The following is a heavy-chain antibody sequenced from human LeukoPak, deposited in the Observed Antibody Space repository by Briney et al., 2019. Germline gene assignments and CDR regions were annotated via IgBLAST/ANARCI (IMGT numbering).Heavy chain of an antibody. V-gene: IGHV1-3*01. Sequence: TSVKVSCKASGYTFTSYAMHWVRQAPGQRLEWMGWINAGNGNTKYPQKFQGRVTITRDTSASTAYMELSSLRSEDTAVYYCARARTMVRGVIITGYYYGMDVWGKGTTVTVSS. CDR3: ARARTMVRGVIITGYYYGMDV. J-gene: IGHJ6*04. CDR2: INAGNGNT. D-gene: IGHD3-10*01. CDR1: GYTFTSYA.